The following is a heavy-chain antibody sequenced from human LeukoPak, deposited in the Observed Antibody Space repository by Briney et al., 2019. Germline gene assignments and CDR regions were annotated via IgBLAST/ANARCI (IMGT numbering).Heavy chain of an antibody. CDR2: INAGNGNT. CDR1: GYTFTSYA. Sequence: PGASVKVSCKASGYTFTSYAMHWVRQAPGQRLEWMGWINAGNGNTKYSQEFQGRVTITRDTSASTAYMELSSLRSEDMAVYYCARGPNSGYDYVGFDYWGQGTLVTVSS. V-gene: IGHV1-3*03. J-gene: IGHJ4*02. D-gene: IGHD5-12*01. CDR3: ARGPNSGYDYVGFDY.